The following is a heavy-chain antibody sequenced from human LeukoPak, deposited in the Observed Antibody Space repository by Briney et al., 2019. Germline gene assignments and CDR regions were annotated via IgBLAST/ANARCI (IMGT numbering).Heavy chain of an antibody. CDR3: AKILTATTAGGLGD. CDR2: INSDGSST. CDR1: GFTFSSYW. J-gene: IGHJ4*02. D-gene: IGHD4-17*01. V-gene: IGHV3-74*01. Sequence: GGSLRLSCAASGFTFSSYWIHWVRQAPGKGLAWVSRINSDGSSTSYADSVKGRFTISRDNSKNTLYLQMNSLRVEDTAVYYCAKILTATTAGGLGDWGQGTLVTVSS.